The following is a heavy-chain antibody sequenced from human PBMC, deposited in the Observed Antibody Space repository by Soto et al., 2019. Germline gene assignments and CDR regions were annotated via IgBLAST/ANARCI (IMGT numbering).Heavy chain of an antibody. CDR1: GFTFSSYA. D-gene: IGHD3-16*02. J-gene: IGHJ4*02. CDR2: ISNNGDTA. Sequence: EVQLLESGGGLVQPGGSLTLSCATSGFTFSSYAMVWVRQAAEKGLEWVASISNNGDTAYYADSVKGRFTISRGNSENPLYLQMNGLRADATALYFCAKSRVFIGAIVTLLDSWGQGTQVTVSS. CDR3: AKSRVFIGAIVTLLDS. V-gene: IGHV3-23*01.